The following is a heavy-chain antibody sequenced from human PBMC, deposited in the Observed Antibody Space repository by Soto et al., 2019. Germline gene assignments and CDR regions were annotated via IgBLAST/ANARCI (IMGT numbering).Heavy chain of an antibody. Sequence: QVQLQESGPGLVKPSQTLSLTCTVSGGSISSGDYYWSWIRQPPGKVLEWIGYIYYSGSTYYNPFLKGRVTISVDTPKNQFSLKLSSVTAADTAVYYCARERPDGSRLDPWGQGTLVTVSS. CDR1: GGSISSGDYY. J-gene: IGHJ5*02. D-gene: IGHD6-13*01. CDR2: IYYSGST. CDR3: ARERPDGSRLDP. V-gene: IGHV4-30-4*01.